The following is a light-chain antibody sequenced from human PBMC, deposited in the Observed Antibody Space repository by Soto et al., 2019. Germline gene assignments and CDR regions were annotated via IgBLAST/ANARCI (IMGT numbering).Light chain of an antibody. J-gene: IGLJ2*01. CDR2: RNN. Sequence: QSVLTQPPSASGTPGQRVTISCSGSSSNLGNNYVYWYQLVPGTAPKLLMYRNNQRPSGVPDRFSGSKSGTSASLAISGLRSEDAADYYCAAWDDSLSGRGVFGRGTELTVL. V-gene: IGLV1-47*01. CDR1: SSNLGNNY. CDR3: AAWDDSLSGRGV.